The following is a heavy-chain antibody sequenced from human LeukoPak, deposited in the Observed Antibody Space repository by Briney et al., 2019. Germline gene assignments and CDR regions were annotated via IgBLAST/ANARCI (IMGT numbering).Heavy chain of an antibody. CDR1: GVSISRSNW. CDR3: ARYGSGSQFDY. CDR2: IYHSGST. J-gene: IGHJ4*02. D-gene: IGHD3-10*01. Sequence: SGTLSLTCAVSGVSISRSNWWSWVRQTPGKGLEWLGEIYHSGSTNYNPSLKSRVTISVDTSKNQFSLKLNSVTAADAAVYYCARYGSGSQFDYWGQGTLVTVSS. V-gene: IGHV4-4*02.